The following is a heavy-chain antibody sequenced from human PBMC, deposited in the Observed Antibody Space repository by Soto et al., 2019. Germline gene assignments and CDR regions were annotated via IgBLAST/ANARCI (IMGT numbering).Heavy chain of an antibody. CDR2: IKQDGSEK. V-gene: IGHV3-7*04. CDR1: GFTFSSYW. CDR3: ARVGYCSSTSCYSGSYYGMQV. J-gene: IGHJ6*02. D-gene: IGHD2-2*01. Sequence: RRLSCAASGFTFSSYWMSWVRHAPCKGLEGVANIKQDGSEKYYVDSVKGRFTISRDNAKNSLYLQMNSLRAEDTAVYYCARVGYCSSTSCYSGSYYGMQVLGQGTTVSVSS.